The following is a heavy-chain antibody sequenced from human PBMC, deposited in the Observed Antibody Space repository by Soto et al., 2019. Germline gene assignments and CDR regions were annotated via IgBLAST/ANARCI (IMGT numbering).Heavy chain of an antibody. V-gene: IGHV1-46*01. D-gene: IGHD6-13*01. CDR3: ARDKGGERGSSWSNWFDP. J-gene: IGHJ5*02. CDR2: INPSGGST. Sequence: ASVKVCCKASGYTFTSYYMHWVRQAPGQGLEWMGIINPSGGSTSYAQKFQGRVTMTRDTSTSTVYMELSSLRSEDTAVYYCARDKGGERGSSWSNWFDPWGHGTLVTVSS. CDR1: GYTFTSYY.